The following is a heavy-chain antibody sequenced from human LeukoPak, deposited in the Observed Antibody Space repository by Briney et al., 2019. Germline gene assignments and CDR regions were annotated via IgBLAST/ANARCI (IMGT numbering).Heavy chain of an antibody. CDR2: INPNSGGT. J-gene: IGHJ4*02. Sequence: GASVKVSCTASGYTFTSYGISWVRQAPGQGLEWMGWINPNSGGTNYAQKFQGRVTMTRDTSISTAYMELSRLRSDDTAVYYCATMVRGVISFDYWGQGTLVTVSS. D-gene: IGHD3-10*01. CDR1: GYTFTSYG. V-gene: IGHV1-2*02. CDR3: ATMVRGVISFDY.